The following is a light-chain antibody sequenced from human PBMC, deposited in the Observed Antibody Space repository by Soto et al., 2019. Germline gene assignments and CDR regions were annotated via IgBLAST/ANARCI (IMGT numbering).Light chain of an antibody. CDR2: EVS. Sequence: QSALTQPPSASGSPGQSVTISCTGTSSDVDDNNYVSWYQQHPGKAPKLMIHEVSKRPSGVPDRFSGSKSGNTASLTVSGLQAEDEADYYCSSYAGSNNTYVFGTGTKVTVL. J-gene: IGLJ1*01. CDR3: SSYAGSNNTYV. CDR1: SSDVDDNNY. V-gene: IGLV2-8*01.